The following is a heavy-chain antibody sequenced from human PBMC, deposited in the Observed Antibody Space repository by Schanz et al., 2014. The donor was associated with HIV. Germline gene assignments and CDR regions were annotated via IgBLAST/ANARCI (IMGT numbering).Heavy chain of an antibody. V-gene: IGHV3-21*04. Sequence: EVQLVESGGGLVKPGGSLRLSCAASGFTFMRHTMNWVRQAPGKGLEWVSFISSSGTTIYYADSVKGRFTISRDNAKNSLYLQMNSLRAEDTAVYYCARGEDDISGPDGMDVWGQGTTVTVSS. CDR3: ARGEDDISGPDGMDV. CDR1: GFTFMRHT. J-gene: IGHJ6*02. D-gene: IGHD3-22*01. CDR2: ISSSGTTI.